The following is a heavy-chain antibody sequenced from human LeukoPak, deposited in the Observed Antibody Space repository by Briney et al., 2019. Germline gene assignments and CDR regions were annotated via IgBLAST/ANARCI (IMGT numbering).Heavy chain of an antibody. D-gene: IGHD5-12*01. V-gene: IGHV3-53*01. Sequence: GGSLRLSCAASGFTVSSNYMSWVRQAPGKGLEWVSVIYSGGSTYYADSVKGRFNISRDNAKNSLYLQMNSLRAEDTAVYYCARDHIAATTSGICWGRGTLVTVSS. J-gene: IGHJ4*02. CDR2: IYSGGST. CDR1: GFTVSSNY. CDR3: ARDHIAATTSGIC.